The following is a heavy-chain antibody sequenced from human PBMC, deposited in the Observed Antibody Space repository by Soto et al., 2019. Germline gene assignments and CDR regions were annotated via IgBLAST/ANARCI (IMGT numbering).Heavy chain of an antibody. J-gene: IGHJ5*02. Sequence: EVQLVESGGGLVQPGGSLRLSCAASGFTFSDHYMDWVRQAPGKGLEWVGRTRNKANSYTTEYAASVKGRFTISRDDSKNSLYLQMNSPKTEDTAVYYCARVLGYCSSTSCYTDLMFDNWFDPWGQGTLVTVSS. CDR1: GFTFSDHY. V-gene: IGHV3-72*01. CDR2: TRNKANSYTT. CDR3: ARVLGYCSSTSCYTDLMFDNWFDP. D-gene: IGHD2-2*02.